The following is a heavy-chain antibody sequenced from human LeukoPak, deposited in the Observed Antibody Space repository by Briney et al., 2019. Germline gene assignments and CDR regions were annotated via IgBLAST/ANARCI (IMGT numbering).Heavy chain of an antibody. J-gene: IGHJ4*02. CDR2: IRSKANSYAT. CDR1: GFIFSSYS. V-gene: IGHV3-73*01. Sequence: GGSLRLSCAASGFIFSSYSMNWVRQASGKGLEWVGRIRSKANSYATAYAASVKGRFTISRDDSKNTAYLQMNSLKTEDTAVYYCTFARGYWGQGTLVTVSS. CDR3: TFARGY.